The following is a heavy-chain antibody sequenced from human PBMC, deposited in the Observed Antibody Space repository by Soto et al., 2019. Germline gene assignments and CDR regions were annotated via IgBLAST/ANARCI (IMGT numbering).Heavy chain of an antibody. Sequence: GESLKISCKGSGYSFTTYWIGWVRQMPGKGLEGMGIIYPYDSETRYSPSFQGQVTISADKSISAAYLQWSSLKASDTAMYYCARHLVGATRGNFDYWGQGTLVTVSS. CDR2: IYPYDSET. CDR1: GYSFTTYW. V-gene: IGHV5-51*01. CDR3: ARHLVGATRGNFDY. J-gene: IGHJ4*02. D-gene: IGHD1-26*01.